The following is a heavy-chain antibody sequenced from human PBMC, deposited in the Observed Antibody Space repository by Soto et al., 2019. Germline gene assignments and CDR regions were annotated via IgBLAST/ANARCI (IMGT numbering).Heavy chain of an antibody. J-gene: IGHJ3*01. Sequence: QGQLVQSGAEVKKPGASVKISCQASLFTFSDTLINWVRQGPGQRLEWMGWINPANGNTRYSESFQGRVSIASLSYASTVYVALSDLTSEDTAVYYCGRAILNVGPSANDAFDVWGQGTLITVSS. CDR1: LFTFSDTL. CDR3: GRAILNVGPSANDAFDV. CDR2: INPANGNT. V-gene: IGHV1-3*01. D-gene: IGHD1-1*01.